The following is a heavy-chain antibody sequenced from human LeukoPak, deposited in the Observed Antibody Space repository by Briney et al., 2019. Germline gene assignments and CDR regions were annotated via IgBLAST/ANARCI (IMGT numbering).Heavy chain of an antibody. Sequence: HAGGSLRLSCAGSGFPFSSHGMNWVRQAPGKGLEWVAGISPGGGPTYYADSVKGRFTISRDDSKNTVYLQMKNLRAEDTAVYYCAKDGAWLRFDDWGQGILVTVSS. CDR2: ISPGGGPT. CDR3: AKDGAWLRFDD. J-gene: IGHJ4*02. CDR1: GFPFSSHG. V-gene: IGHV3-23*01. D-gene: IGHD5-12*01.